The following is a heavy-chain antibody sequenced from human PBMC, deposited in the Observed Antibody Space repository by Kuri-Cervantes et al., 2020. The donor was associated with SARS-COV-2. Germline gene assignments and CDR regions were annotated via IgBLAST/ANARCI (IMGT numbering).Heavy chain of an antibody. CDR1: GGSISSGDYY. D-gene: IGHD1-26*01. Sequence: LRLSCTVSGGSISSGDYYWSWIRQPPGKGLEWIGYIYYSGSTYYNPSLKSRVTISVDTSKNQFSLKLSSVTAADTAVYYCARNQVGGYYYYYMDAWGKGTTVTVSS. CDR3: ARNQVGGYYYYYMDA. J-gene: IGHJ6*03. V-gene: IGHV4-30-4*08. CDR2: IYYSGST.